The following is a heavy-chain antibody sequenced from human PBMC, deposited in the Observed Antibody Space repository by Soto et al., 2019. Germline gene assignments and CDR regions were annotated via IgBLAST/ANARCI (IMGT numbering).Heavy chain of an antibody. Sequence: PGGSLRRSCSPCGCTFSSYEMNWVRQATGKGLEWVSYISSSGSSIYYADSVKGRFTISRDNAKNSLYLQMNSLRAEDTAVYYCASTAAGGTFDYCGQGTLVTVYS. CDR2: ISSSGSSI. CDR1: GCTFSSYE. V-gene: IGHV3-48*03. D-gene: IGHD6-13*01. CDR3: ASTAAGGTFDY. J-gene: IGHJ4*02.